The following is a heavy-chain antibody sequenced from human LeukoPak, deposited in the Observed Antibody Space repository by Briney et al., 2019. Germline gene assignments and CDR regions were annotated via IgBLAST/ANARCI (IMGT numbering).Heavy chain of an antibody. Sequence: GGSLRLSCAASGFTLSSYGMHWVRQAPGKGLEWVAFIRYDGSNKYYAESVKGRFTISRDNSKNTLYLQMNSLRAEDTAVYYCAKDWAAAGIVWGQGTLVTVSS. D-gene: IGHD6-13*01. CDR1: GFTLSSYG. V-gene: IGHV3-30*02. CDR2: IRYDGSNK. CDR3: AKDWAAAGIV. J-gene: IGHJ4*02.